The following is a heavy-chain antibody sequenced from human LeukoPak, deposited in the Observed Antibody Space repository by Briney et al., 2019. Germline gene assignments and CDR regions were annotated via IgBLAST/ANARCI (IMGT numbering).Heavy chain of an antibody. CDR1: GYTFTNYD. D-gene: IGHD3-16*01. J-gene: IGHJ4*02. V-gene: IGHV1-8*01. CDR2: MNPNSGFT. CDR3: ARGPREFGAY. Sequence: GASVKVSCXASGYTFTNYDINWVRQATGQGLEWMGYMNPNSGFTTYAQKFQGRVTMTRDTSISTAYMELSSLRSDDTAVYYCARGPREFGAYWGQRTLVTVSS.